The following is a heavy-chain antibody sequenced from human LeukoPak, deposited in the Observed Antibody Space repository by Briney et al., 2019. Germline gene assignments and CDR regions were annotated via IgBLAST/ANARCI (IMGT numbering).Heavy chain of an antibody. CDR2: INRRGHT. J-gene: IGHJ4*02. CDR1: GFTFDRFT. Sequence: GGSLRLSCAASGFTFDRFTIHWVRQTPGKGLEWVSLINRRGHTFYADSVNGRFTISRDNSRNSVFLQMNSLRPEETALYHCAKEVDCPSDCLFFHSWGQGTLVTVSS. CDR3: AKEVDCPSDCLFFHS. V-gene: IGHV3-43*01. D-gene: IGHD2-21*02.